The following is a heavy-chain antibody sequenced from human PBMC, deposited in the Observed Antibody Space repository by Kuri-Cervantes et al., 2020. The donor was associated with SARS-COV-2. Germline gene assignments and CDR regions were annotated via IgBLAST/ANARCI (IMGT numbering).Heavy chain of an antibody. V-gene: IGHV4-39*07. D-gene: IGHD2-2*01. CDR1: GGSISSSSYY. CDR2: IHYSGST. Sequence: ESLKISFTVSGGSISSSSYYWGWIRQPPGKGLEWIGSIHYSGSTYYNPSLKSRVTISVDTSKNQFSLKLSSVTAADTAVYYCARSSGDIVVVPVFDPWGQGTLVTVSS. J-gene: IGHJ5*02. CDR3: ARSSGDIVVVPVFDP.